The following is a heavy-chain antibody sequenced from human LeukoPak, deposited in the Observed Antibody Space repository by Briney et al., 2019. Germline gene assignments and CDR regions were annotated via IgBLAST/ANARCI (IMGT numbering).Heavy chain of an antibody. D-gene: IGHD5-18*01. CDR1: GFTFTTYW. CDR3: ASENKRGYSYGSPTDAFDI. CDR2: ISSSSSYI. J-gene: IGHJ3*02. Sequence: GGSLRLSCAASGFTFTTYWMSWVRQAPGKGLEWVSSISSSSSYIYYADSVKGRFTISRDNAKKSLFLDMNSLRAEDTAVYYCASENKRGYSYGSPTDAFDIWGQGTMVTVSS. V-gene: IGHV3-21*01.